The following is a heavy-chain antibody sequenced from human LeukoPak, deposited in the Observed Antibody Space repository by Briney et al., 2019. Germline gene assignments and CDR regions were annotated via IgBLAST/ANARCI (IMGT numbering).Heavy chain of an antibody. CDR1: GFTFSSYA. J-gene: IGHJ5*02. D-gene: IGHD3-22*01. CDR2: ISGSGGST. CDR3: AKMPDSSGYYYWFDP. V-gene: IGHV3-23*01. Sequence: GGSLRLSCAASGFTFSSYAMSWVRQAPGKGLEWVSAISGSGGSTYYADSVKGRFTISRDNSKNTPYLQMNSLRAEDTAVYYCAKMPDSSGYYYWFDPRGQGTLVTVSS.